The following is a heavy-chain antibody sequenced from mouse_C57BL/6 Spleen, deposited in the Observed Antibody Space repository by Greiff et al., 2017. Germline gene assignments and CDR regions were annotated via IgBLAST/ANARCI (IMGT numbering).Heavy chain of an antibody. CDR3: ARILAGDYALYAMDY. CDR2: IWWDDDK. J-gene: IGHJ4*01. Sequence: QVTLKVSGPGILQPSQTLSLTCSFSGFSLSTFGMGVGWIRQPSGKGLEWLAHIWWDDDKYYTPALKSRLTISKDTSKNQVFLKIANVDTADTATYSCARILAGDYALYAMDYWGQGTSVTVSS. V-gene: IGHV8-8*01. D-gene: IGHD2-4*01. CDR1: GFSLSTFGMG.